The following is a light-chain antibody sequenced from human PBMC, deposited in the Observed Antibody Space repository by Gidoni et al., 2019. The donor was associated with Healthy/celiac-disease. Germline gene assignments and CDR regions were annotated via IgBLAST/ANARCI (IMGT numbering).Light chain of an antibody. V-gene: IGKV3-20*01. CDR2: GAS. J-gene: IGKJ2*01. CDR1: QSVSSSY. Sequence: EIVRTQSPGTLSLSPGERAPLSCRASQSVSSSYLAWYQQKPGQAPRLLIYGASSRATCIPDRFSGSGSGTDFTLTISRLEPEDFAVYYCQQYCSSYTFGQGTKLEIK. CDR3: QQYCSSYT.